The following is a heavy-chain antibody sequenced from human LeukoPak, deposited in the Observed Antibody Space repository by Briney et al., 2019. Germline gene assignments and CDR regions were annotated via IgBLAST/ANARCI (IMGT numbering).Heavy chain of an antibody. Sequence: PGGPLSLPCAASGFLLCEHHKDWARRAPGEGVEWVVRFSNKGRSYGAEYAASVKGRFTVSRDDSQNSQYLQMDSLKTEDTAVYYCAATVAGQNSIVYWGQGTLVTVSS. V-gene: IGHV3-72*01. CDR2: FSNKGRSYGA. D-gene: IGHD6-19*01. CDR3: AATVAGQNSIVY. J-gene: IGHJ4*02. CDR1: GFLLCEHH.